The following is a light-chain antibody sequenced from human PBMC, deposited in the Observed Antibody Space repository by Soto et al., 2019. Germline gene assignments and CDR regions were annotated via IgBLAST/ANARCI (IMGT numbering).Light chain of an antibody. CDR1: SSNIGAGYD. CDR2: GNS. CDR3: QSYDSSLSGYV. V-gene: IGLV1-40*01. Sequence: QSVLTQPPSVSGAPGQRVTISCTGSSSNIGAGYDVHWYQQLPGTAPKLLIYGNSNRPSGVPDRFSGSKSGTSASLASTGLQAEDEADYYCQSYDSSLSGYVFGTGTKATVL. J-gene: IGLJ1*01.